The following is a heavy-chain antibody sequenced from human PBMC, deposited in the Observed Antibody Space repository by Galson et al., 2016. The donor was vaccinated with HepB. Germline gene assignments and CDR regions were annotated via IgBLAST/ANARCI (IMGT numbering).Heavy chain of an antibody. CDR3: ARGPQYYGMDV. CDR1: GYTFTRYG. V-gene: IGHV1-18*01. J-gene: IGHJ6*02. Sequence: SVKVSCKASGYTFTRYGISWVRQAPGQGLEWMAWISAFNANTNYAQKLQGRVTMTTDTSTSTAYMELRSLRSDDTAVYYCARGPQYYGMDVWGQGTTVTVSS. CDR2: ISAFNANT.